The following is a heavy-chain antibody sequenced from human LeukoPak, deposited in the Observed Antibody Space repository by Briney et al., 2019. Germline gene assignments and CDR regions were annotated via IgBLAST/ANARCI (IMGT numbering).Heavy chain of an antibody. CDR3: ARDGYTYGRRGADY. D-gene: IGHD5-18*01. CDR2: IYSGGST. Sequence: GGSLRLSCAASGFTVSSNYMSWVRQAPGKGLEWVSVIYSGGSTYYADSVKGRFTISRDNSKNTLYLQMNSLRAEDTAVYYCARDGYTYGRRGADYWGQGTLVTVSS. V-gene: IGHV3-53*01. J-gene: IGHJ4*02. CDR1: GFTVSSNY.